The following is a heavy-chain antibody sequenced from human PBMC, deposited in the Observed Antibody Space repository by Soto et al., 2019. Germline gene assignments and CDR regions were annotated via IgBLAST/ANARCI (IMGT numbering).Heavy chain of an antibody. CDR1: GGSISGTSYF. D-gene: IGHD2-2*01. V-gene: IGHV4-39*01. Sequence: SETLSLTCTVSGGSISGTSYFWGWIRQPPGKGLEWIGSIHSTGNTYYNPSLMSRVTISVDTSKNQFSLILSSVTAADTAVYYCARALVFYAYWGQGALVTVSS. CDR2: IHSTGNT. J-gene: IGHJ4*02. CDR3: ARALVFYAY.